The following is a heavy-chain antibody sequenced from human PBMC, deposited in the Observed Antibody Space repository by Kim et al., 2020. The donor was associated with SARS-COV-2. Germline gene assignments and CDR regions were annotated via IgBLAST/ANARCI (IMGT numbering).Heavy chain of an antibody. Sequence: GGSLRLSCAASGFTFSSYWMHWVRQAPGKGLVWVSRINSDGSSTSYADSVKGRFTIPRDNAKNTLYLQMNSLRAEDTAVYYCARVRTSSNAFDIWGQGTMVTVSS. V-gene: IGHV3-74*01. CDR1: GFTFSSYW. CDR2: INSDGSST. J-gene: IGHJ3*02. D-gene: IGHD3-16*01. CDR3: ARVRTSSNAFDI.